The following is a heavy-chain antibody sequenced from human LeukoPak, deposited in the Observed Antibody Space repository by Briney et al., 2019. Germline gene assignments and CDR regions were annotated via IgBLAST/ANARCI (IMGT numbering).Heavy chain of an antibody. CDR1: GGSISSSSYY. CDR3: ARRIAVAGTGYSQH. J-gene: IGHJ1*01. D-gene: IGHD6-19*01. CDR2: IYYTGST. Sequence: SETLSLTCTVSGGSISSSSYYWGWIRQPPGKELEWIGSIYYTGSTYYNSSLKSRVTISVDTSKNRFSLKLRSVTAADTAVYYCARRIAVAGTGYSQHWGQGTLVTVSS. V-gene: IGHV4-39*01.